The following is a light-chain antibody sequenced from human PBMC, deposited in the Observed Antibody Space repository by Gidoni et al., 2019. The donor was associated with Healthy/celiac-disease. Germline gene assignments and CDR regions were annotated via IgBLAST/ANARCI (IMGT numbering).Light chain of an antibody. V-gene: IGLV3-1*01. CDR2: QDS. CDR3: QACDSSTAYV. Sequence: SYELTQPPSMSVSPGQTASITCSGDKLWDKYACWYQQKPCQSPVLVIYQDSKRPSGIPERFSGSNSVKTATLTISGTKAMDEAEYYCQACDSSTAYVFGTGTKVTVL. J-gene: IGLJ1*01. CDR1: KLWDKY.